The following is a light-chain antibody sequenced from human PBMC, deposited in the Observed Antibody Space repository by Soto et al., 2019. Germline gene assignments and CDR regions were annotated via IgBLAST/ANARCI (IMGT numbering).Light chain of an antibody. CDR3: QQRTNWLT. V-gene: IGKV3-11*01. CDR2: DAT. Sequence: EIVLTQSPATLSLSPGERATLSCRASQSVTWYLAWYQQKPGQAPRLLIYDATNRATGIPARFSGSGSGTDFTLTISSIEPEDFAVYYWQQRTNWLTFGGGTRVEI. CDR1: QSVTWY. J-gene: IGKJ4*01.